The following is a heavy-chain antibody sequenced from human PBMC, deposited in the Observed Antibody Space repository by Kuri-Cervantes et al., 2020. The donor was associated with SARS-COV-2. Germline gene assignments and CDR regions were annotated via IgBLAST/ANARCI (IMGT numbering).Heavy chain of an antibody. Sequence: SETLSLTCTVSGGSISSGSYYWGWIRQPPGKGLEWIGSIYYSGSTYYNPSLKSRVTISVDTSKNQFSLKLSSVTAADTAVYCCAREGQDPGELLRWFDPWGQGTLVTVSS. V-gene: IGHV4-39*07. CDR3: AREGQDPGELLRWFDP. D-gene: IGHD3-10*01. CDR1: GGSISSGSYY. J-gene: IGHJ5*02. CDR2: IYYSGST.